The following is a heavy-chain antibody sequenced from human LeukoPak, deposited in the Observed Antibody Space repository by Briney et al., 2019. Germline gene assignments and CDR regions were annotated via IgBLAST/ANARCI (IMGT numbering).Heavy chain of an antibody. Sequence: RPSETLSLTCTVSGGSISSGDYYWSWIRQPPGKGLEWIGYIYYSGSTYYNPSLKSRVTISVDTSKNQFSLKLSSVTAADTAVYYCARVPLAAAVIGVDYWGQGTLVTVSS. J-gene: IGHJ4*02. CDR3: ARVPLAAAVIGVDY. CDR2: IYYSGST. CDR1: GGSISSGDYY. V-gene: IGHV4-30-4*08. D-gene: IGHD6-13*01.